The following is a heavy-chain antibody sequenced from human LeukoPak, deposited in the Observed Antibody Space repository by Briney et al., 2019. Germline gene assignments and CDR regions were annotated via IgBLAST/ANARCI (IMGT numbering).Heavy chain of an antibody. V-gene: IGHV3-23*01. D-gene: IGHD3-22*01. Sequence: GGSLRLSCEASGFSLTSYWMHWVRQAPGKGLEWVSAISGSGGSTYYADSVKGRFTISRDNSKNTLYLQMNSLRAEDTAVYYCAKGAYYYDSSGYYYIFYYYYYGMDVWGQGTTVTVSS. CDR2: ISGSGGST. CDR1: GFSLTSYW. CDR3: AKGAYYYDSSGYYYIFYYYYYGMDV. J-gene: IGHJ6*02.